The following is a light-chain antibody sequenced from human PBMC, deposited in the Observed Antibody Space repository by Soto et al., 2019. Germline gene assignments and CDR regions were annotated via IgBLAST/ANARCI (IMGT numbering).Light chain of an antibody. CDR1: QSITTW. V-gene: IGKV1-5*01. CDR2: DAS. CDR3: QQYYNYFT. Sequence: DIQMTQSPSTLSSSIGDRVTITCRASQSITTWLAWYQQKPGKAPKLVIYDASDLESGVPSRFSGSGSGKEFTLTISSLQPDDFATYYCQQYYNYFTFGQGTRLEIK. J-gene: IGKJ5*01.